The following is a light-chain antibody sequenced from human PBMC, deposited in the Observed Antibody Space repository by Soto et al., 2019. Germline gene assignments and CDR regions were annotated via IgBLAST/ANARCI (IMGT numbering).Light chain of an antibody. CDR1: NNDVGGYKG. Sequence: QSALTQAPSVAGSPGQSVTISCTGTNNDVGGYKGVSWYQQSPGTAPKLIIYEVSNRPSGVPGRFSGSKSGNTASLTISGLQAEDEADYYCFSYTGRDTYVFGPGTKLTVL. CDR2: EVS. CDR3: FSYTGRDTYV. J-gene: IGLJ1*01. V-gene: IGLV2-18*02.